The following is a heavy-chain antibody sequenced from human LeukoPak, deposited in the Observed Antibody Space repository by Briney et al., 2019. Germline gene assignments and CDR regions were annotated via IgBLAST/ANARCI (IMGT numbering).Heavy chain of an antibody. CDR2: IYYSGST. CDR1: GFTFSSFWM. CDR3: ARVPDILTGYLFDY. V-gene: IGHV4-39*07. D-gene: IGHD3-9*01. J-gene: IGHJ4*02. Sequence: GSLRLSCAASGFTFSSFWMNWIRQPPGKGLEWIGSIYYSGSTYYNPSLKSRVTISVDTSKNQFSLKLSSVTAADTAVYYCARVPDILTGYLFDYWGQGTLVTVSS.